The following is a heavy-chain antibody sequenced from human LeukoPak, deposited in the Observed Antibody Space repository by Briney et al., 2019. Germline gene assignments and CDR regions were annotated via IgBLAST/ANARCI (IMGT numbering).Heavy chain of an antibody. V-gene: IGHV1-8*01. CDR1: GYTFTSYD. D-gene: IGHD1-26*01. CDR2: MNPNSGNT. CDR3: ARAPYSGSYYWPRTPKEYYFDY. Sequence: GASVKVSCKASGYTFTSYDINWVRQATGQGLEWMGWMNPNSGNTGYAQKFQGRVTMTRNTSISTAYMELSSLRSEDTAVYYCARAPYSGSYYWPRTPKEYYFDYWGQGTLVTVSS. J-gene: IGHJ4*02.